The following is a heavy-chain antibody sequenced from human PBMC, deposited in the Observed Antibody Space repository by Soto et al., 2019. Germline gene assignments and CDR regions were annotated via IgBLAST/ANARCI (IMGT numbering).Heavy chain of an antibody. CDR2: VSKSDYT. CDR3: AREDSIIIPAVSDF. J-gene: IGHJ4*02. D-gene: IGHD2-2*01. V-gene: IGHV3-21*04. Sequence: GGSLRLSCVVSGFTFNNYGINWVRQAPGKGLEWVSTVSKSDYTYYSDSVKGRFTISRDNAKNTVSLQMNTLRAEDTAVYSCAREDSIIIPAVSDFWGQGTLVTVSS. CDR1: GFTFNNYG.